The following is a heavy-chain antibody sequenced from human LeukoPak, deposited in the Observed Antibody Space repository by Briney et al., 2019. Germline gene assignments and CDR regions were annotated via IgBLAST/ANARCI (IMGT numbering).Heavy chain of an antibody. CDR1: GDSFVSRNW. J-gene: IGHJ4*02. Sequence: SSETLSLTCAVSGDSFVSRNWWSWVRQTPEQGLEWIGEIYHSGVTNYNPSLRSRLTILIDRSKNQMSLNLNSVTAADTAVYYCARGAVGANAIFDLWGQGTLVTVSS. CDR2: IYHSGVT. CDR3: ARGAVGANAIFDL. V-gene: IGHV4-4*02. D-gene: IGHD1-26*01.